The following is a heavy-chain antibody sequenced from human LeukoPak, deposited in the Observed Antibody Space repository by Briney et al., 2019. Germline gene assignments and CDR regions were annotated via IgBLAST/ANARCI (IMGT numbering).Heavy chain of an antibody. Sequence: SETLSLTCIVAGASINSYYWTWIRQPPGKGLEWIGYMYYNGNTNYNPSLRSRVTMSVDTAKNQVSLNLKSVTAADTAVYYCATGSNSATSDAFDIWGQGTMVTVSS. CDR1: GASINSYY. D-gene: IGHD2/OR15-2a*01. CDR2: MYYNGNT. J-gene: IGHJ3*02. V-gene: IGHV4-59*01. CDR3: ATGSNSATSDAFDI.